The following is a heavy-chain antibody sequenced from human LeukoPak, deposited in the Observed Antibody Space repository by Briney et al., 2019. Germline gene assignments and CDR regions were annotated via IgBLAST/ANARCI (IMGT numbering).Heavy chain of an antibody. CDR3: ARVDFRQQLVDNWFDP. V-gene: IGHV4-30-4*01. D-gene: IGHD6-13*01. CDR2: IYYSGST. J-gene: IGHJ5*02. Sequence: SETLSLTCTVSGGSISSGDYYWSWIRQPPGKGLEWIGYIYYSGSTYYNPSLKSRVTISVDTSKNQFSLKLSSVTAADTAVYYCARVDFRQQLVDNWFDPWGQGTLVTVSS. CDR1: GGSISSGDYY.